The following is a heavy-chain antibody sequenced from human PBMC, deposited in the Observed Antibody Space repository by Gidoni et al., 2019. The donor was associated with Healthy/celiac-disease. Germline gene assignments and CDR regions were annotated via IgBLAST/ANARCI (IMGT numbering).Heavy chain of an antibody. V-gene: IGHV3-9*01. CDR2: ISWNSGSI. Sequence: EVQLVESGGGLVQPGRSLRLSCAASGFTFDDYAMHWVRQAPGKGLEWVSGISWNSGSIGYADSVKGRFTISRDNAKNSLYLQMNSLRAEDTALYYCAKDLRIDADDAFDIWGQGTMVTVSS. J-gene: IGHJ3*02. CDR3: AKDLRIDADDAFDI. CDR1: GFTFDDYA.